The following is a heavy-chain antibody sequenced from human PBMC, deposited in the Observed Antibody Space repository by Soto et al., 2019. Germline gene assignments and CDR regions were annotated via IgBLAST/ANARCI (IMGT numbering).Heavy chain of an antibody. J-gene: IGHJ6*02. D-gene: IGHD2-15*01. V-gene: IGHV3-21*01. CDR2: IRGFSPYT. CDR3: ARDRGYDAHDYYYNAMDV. CDR1: GFTFRTYT. Sequence: GGSLRLSCVASGFTFRTYTMNWVRQAPGKGLEWVSGIRGFSPYTFYAEPVKGRFTISRDNAKNSLYLQMNSLGVEDTAVYYCARDRGYDAHDYYYNAMDVWGQGTTVTVSS.